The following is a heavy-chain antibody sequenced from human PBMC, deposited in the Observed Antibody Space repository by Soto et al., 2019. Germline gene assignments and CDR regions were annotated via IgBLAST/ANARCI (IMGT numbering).Heavy chain of an antibody. CDR3: ARGRRLERGGRFDY. Sequence: EVQLVESGGGLVQPGGSLRLSCAASGFTFSSYWMHWVRQAPGKGLVRVSRINSDGSSTSYADSVKGRFTISRDNAKNTLYLQMNSLRAEDTAVYYCARGRRLERGGRFDYWGQGTLVTVSS. CDR1: GFTFSSYW. CDR2: INSDGSST. J-gene: IGHJ4*02. D-gene: IGHD1-1*01. V-gene: IGHV3-74*01.